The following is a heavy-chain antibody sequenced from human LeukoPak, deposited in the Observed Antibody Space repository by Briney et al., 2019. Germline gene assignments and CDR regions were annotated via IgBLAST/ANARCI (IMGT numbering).Heavy chain of an antibody. D-gene: IGHD1-26*01. V-gene: IGHV3-21*01. CDR2: ISSSSSYI. CDR3: ARQEYVVGATDAFDV. Sequence: GGSLRLSCAASGFTFSRYSFNWVRQAPGKGLGWVSFISSSSSYIYYADSVKGRFTVSRDNARKFLYLEVNSLRAEDTAVYYCARQEYVVGATDAFDVWGQGTMVTVSS. CDR1: GFTFSRYS. J-gene: IGHJ3*01.